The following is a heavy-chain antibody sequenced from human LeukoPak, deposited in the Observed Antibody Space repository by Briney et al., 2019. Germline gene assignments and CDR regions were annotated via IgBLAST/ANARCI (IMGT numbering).Heavy chain of an antibody. CDR3: AREGDGSDYYSIGWFDP. J-gene: IGHJ5*02. CDR2: IYNSEVT. Sequence: PSETLSLTCTVSGDSIRSHYWSWIRQPPGKGLEWIGYIYNSEVTNYNPSLKSRVTISVDTSKNQLSLKLSSVTAADTAIYYCAREGDGSDYYSIGWFDPWGQGTLVTVSS. CDR1: GDSIRSHY. D-gene: IGHD3-22*01. V-gene: IGHV4-59*11.